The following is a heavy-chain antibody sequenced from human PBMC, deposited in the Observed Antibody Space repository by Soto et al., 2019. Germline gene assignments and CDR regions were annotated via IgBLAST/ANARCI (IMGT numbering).Heavy chain of an antibody. CDR2: IYYSGST. D-gene: IGHD1-26*01. CDR1: GGSVSSGSYY. Sequence: PSETLSLTCTVSGGSVSSGSYYWSWIRQPPGKGLEWIGYIYYSGSTNYNPSLKGRVTISVDTSKNQFSLKLSSVTAADTAVYYCAREIVGGFFDYWGQGTLVTVSS. J-gene: IGHJ4*02. CDR3: AREIVGGFFDY. V-gene: IGHV4-61*01.